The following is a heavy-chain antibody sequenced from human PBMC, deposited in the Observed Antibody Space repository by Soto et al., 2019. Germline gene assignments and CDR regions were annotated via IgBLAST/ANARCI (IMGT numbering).Heavy chain of an antibody. CDR1: GGSISSGGYS. V-gene: IGHV4-30-2*01. CDR3: ARGYGRNFDY. D-gene: IGHD5-18*01. J-gene: IGHJ4*02. Sequence: PSETLSLTCAVSGGSISSGGYSWSWIRQPPGKGLEWIGYMYHSGSTYYNPSLKSRVTISIDTSKNQFSLKLSSVTAADTAVYYCARGYGRNFDYWGQGTLVTVSS. CDR2: MYHSGST.